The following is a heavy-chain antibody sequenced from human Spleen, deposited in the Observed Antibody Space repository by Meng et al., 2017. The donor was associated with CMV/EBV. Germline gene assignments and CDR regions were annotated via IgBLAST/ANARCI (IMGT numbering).Heavy chain of an antibody. CDR1: GYSFTSYY. J-gene: IGHJ6*02. D-gene: IGHD3-3*01. Sequence: SVKVSCKASGYSFTSYYINWVRQAPGQGLEWMGGIIPIFGTANYAQKFQGRVTITTDEATSTASMELSSLRSEDTAVYYCARVIDDFWSGYNCYYYYGMDVWGQGTTVTVSS. V-gene: IGHV1-69*05. CDR3: ARVIDDFWSGYNCYYYYGMDV. CDR2: IIPIFGTA.